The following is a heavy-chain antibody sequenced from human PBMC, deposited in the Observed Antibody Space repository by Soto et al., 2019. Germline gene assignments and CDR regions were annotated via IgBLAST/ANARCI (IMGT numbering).Heavy chain of an antibody. CDR1: GFTFSSYA. J-gene: IGHJ4*02. CDR3: ARGRQSGDSSGYYYDY. Sequence: GGSLRLSCAASGFTFSSYAMSWVRQAPGKGLEWVSAIYSGGSTYYADSVKGRFTISRHNSKNTLYLQMNSLRAEDTAVYYCARGRQSGDSSGYYYDYWGQGTLVTVSS. CDR2: IYSGGST. V-gene: IGHV3-66*01. D-gene: IGHD3-22*01.